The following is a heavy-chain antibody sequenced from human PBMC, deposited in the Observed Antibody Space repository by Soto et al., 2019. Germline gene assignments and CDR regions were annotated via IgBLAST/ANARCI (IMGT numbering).Heavy chain of an antibody. CDR3: ARARYNYFDY. V-gene: IGHV4-59*01. J-gene: IGHJ4*02. CDR2: VYYSGNT. D-gene: IGHD5-18*01. CDR1: GGSISSFS. Sequence: SETLSLTCTVSGGSISSFSWSWIRQPPGKGLEYIGNVYYSGNTNYNPSLKSRVIVSVDTSKNQFSLRLSSVTAADTAVYYCARARYNYFDYWGQGSPVTVSS.